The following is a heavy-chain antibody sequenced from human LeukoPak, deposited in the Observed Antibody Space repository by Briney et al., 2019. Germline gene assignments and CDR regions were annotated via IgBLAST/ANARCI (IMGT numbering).Heavy chain of an antibody. J-gene: IGHJ6*02. D-gene: IGHD5-18*01. Sequence: GGSLRLSCAASGFTFSDYYMSWIRQAPGKGLGWVSYISSSGSTIYYADSVKGRFTISRDNAKNSLYLQMNSLRAEDTAVYYCARGGGFGYSYGSGDGMDVWGQGTTVTASS. CDR2: ISSSGSTI. V-gene: IGHV3-11*01. CDR3: ARGGGFGYSYGSGDGMDV. CDR1: GFTFSDYY.